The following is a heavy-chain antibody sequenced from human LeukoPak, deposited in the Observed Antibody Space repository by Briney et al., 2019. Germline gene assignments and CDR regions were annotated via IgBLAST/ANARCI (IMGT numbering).Heavy chain of an antibody. D-gene: IGHD3-3*01. CDR2: IYYSGST. V-gene: IGHV4-30-4*08. Sequence: SETLSLTCTVSGGSISSGDYYWSWIRQPPGKGLEWIGYIYYSGSTYYNPSLKSRVTISVDTSKNQFSLKLSSVTAADTAVYYCAKERLLKGYDFWSGSNWFDPWGQGTLVTVSS. CDR3: AKERLLKGYDFWSGSNWFDP. CDR1: GGSISSGDYY. J-gene: IGHJ5*02.